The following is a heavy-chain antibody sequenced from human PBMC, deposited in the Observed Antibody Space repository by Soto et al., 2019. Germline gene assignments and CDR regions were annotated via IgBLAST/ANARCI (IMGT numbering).Heavy chain of an antibody. CDR2: FDPEDGET. J-gene: IGHJ4*02. V-gene: IGHV1-24*01. CDR1: GYTLTELS. Sequence: ASVKVSCKVSGYTLTELSMHWVRQAPGKGLEWMGGFDPEDGETIYAQKFQGRVTMTEDTSTDTAYMELSRLRSDDTAVYYCARGTGDGSFSDYWGQGTLVTVSS. CDR3: ARGTGDGSFSDY. D-gene: IGHD7-27*01.